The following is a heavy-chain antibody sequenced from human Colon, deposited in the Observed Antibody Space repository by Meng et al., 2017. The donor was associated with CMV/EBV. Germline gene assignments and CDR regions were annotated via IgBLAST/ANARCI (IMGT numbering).Heavy chain of an antibody. CDR2: ISAYNGDT. CDR1: GYSFTSYW. Sequence: GESLKISCKGSGYSFTSYWIGWVRQAPGQGLEWMGWISAYNGDTNYPQKLQGRLTMTTDTSTSTAYLGLRSLRSDDTAVYYCVRESSDHYGPIDFPHYWGQGTLVTVSS. CDR3: VRESSDHYGPIDFPHY. D-gene: IGHD4/OR15-4a*01. V-gene: IGHV1-18*04. J-gene: IGHJ4*02.